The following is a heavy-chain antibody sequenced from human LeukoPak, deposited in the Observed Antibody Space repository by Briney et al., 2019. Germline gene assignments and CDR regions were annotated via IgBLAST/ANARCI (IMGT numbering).Heavy chain of an antibody. Sequence: KPSETLSLTCTVSGGSISSYYWSWIRQPAGKGLEWIGRIYTSGSTNYNPSLKSRVTMSVDTSKNQFSLKLSSVTAADTAVYYCARDLIASGSYGFDYWGQGTLSPSPQ. D-gene: IGHD1-26*01. CDR2: IYTSGST. CDR1: GGSISSYY. V-gene: IGHV4-4*07. CDR3: ARDLIASGSYGFDY. J-gene: IGHJ4*02.